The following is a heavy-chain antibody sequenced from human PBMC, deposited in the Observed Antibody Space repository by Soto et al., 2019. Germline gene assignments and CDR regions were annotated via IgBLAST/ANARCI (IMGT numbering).Heavy chain of an antibody. V-gene: IGHV4-61*01. D-gene: IGHD6-13*01. Sequence: SETLSLTCTVSGGSISSSSYYWSWIRQPPGKGLEWIGYIYYSGSTNYNPSLKSRVTISVDTSKNQFSLKLSSVTAADTAVYYCARVIAPHRLNWFDPWGQGTLVTVSS. CDR1: GGSISSSSYY. CDR2: IYYSGST. J-gene: IGHJ5*02. CDR3: ARVIAPHRLNWFDP.